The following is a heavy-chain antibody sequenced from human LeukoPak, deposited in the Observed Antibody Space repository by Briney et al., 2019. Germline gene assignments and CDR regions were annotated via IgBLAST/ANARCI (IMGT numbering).Heavy chain of an antibody. CDR2: ISSSSSTI. V-gene: IGHV3-48*01. J-gene: IGHJ4*02. Sequence: GGSLRLSCAASGFTFSSYSMNWVRQAPGKGLEWVSYISSSSSTIYYADSVKGRFTISRDNAKNSLYLQMNSLRAEDTAVYYCGRASITMVRGVIQDFDYWGQGTLVTVSS. CDR1: GFTFSSYS. D-gene: IGHD3-10*01. CDR3: GRASITMVRGVIQDFDY.